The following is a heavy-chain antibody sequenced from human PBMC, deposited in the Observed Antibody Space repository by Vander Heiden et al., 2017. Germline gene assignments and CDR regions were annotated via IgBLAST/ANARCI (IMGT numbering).Heavy chain of an antibody. V-gene: IGHV3-53*01. Sequence: VPLVESGGGLIQPGGSLRLSCAASGFSVSENYISWVRQAPKVGLEWVSVISGGGTTLYADSVKDRFTISRDNSKNTVYLHMSSLRDDDTATYFCARSSGFCSGGRCSNPLHYWGQGTQVTVSS. D-gene: IGHD2-15*01. J-gene: IGHJ4*02. CDR3: ARSSGFCSGGRCSNPLHY. CDR2: ISGGGTT. CDR1: GFSVSENY.